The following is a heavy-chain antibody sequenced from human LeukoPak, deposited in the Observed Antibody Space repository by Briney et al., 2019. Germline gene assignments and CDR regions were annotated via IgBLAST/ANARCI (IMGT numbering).Heavy chain of an antibody. CDR1: GFTFSSYA. D-gene: IGHD1-26*01. J-gene: IGHJ4*02. CDR2: ISSSSSYI. CDR3: ARRDVGATSFDY. Sequence: GGPLRLSCAASGFTFSSYAMNWVRQAPGKGLEWVSSISSSSSYIYYADSVKGRFTISRDNAKNSLYLQMNSLRAEDTAVYYCARRDVGATSFDYWGQGTLVTVSS. V-gene: IGHV3-21*01.